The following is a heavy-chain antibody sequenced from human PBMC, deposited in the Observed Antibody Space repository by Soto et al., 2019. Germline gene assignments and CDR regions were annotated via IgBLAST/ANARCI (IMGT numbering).Heavy chain of an antibody. CDR2: ISSSSSTI. CDR1: GFTFSSYS. D-gene: IGHD3-16*01. J-gene: IGHJ4*02. V-gene: IGHV3-48*01. CDR3: AHIMITPPGTARDFDY. Sequence: GGSLRLSCAASGFTFSSYSMNWVRQAPGKGLEWVSYISSSSSTIYYADSVKGRFTISRDNAKNSLYLQMNSLRAEDTAVYYCAHIMITPPGTARDFDYWGQGTLVTVSS.